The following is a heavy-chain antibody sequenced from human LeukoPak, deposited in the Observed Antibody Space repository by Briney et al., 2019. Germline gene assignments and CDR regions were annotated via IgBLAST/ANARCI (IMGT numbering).Heavy chain of an antibody. V-gene: IGHV3-9*01. D-gene: IGHD3-9*01. J-gene: IGHJ4*02. Sequence: GGSLRLSCAASGFTFDDYAMHWVRHAPGKGLEWVSGISWNSGSIGYADSVKGRFTISRDNAKNSLYLQMNSLRAEDTALYYCAKDLRSTAYFDWSLGYWGQGTLVTVSS. CDR1: GFTFDDYA. CDR3: AKDLRSTAYFDWSLGY. CDR2: ISWNSGSI.